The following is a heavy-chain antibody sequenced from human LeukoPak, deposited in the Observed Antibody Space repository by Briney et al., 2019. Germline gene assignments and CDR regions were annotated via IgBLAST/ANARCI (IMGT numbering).Heavy chain of an antibody. Sequence: SQTLSLTCTVSGGSISSGGYYWSWIRHYPGKGLEWIGYIYYSGSSYYNPSLKSRVTISVDTSKNQFSLKLSSVTAADTAVYYCARDTPNYNILTGYYTLHVFDIWGQGTIVTVSS. CDR1: GGSISSGGYY. CDR2: IYYSGSS. V-gene: IGHV4-31*03. D-gene: IGHD3-9*01. J-gene: IGHJ3*02. CDR3: ARDTPNYNILTGYYTLHVFDI.